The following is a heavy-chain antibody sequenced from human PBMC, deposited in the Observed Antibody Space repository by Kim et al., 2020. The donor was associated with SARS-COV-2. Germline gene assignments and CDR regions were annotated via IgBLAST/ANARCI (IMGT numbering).Heavy chain of an antibody. CDR3: ARDGSGSLDY. J-gene: IGHJ4*02. Sequence: ANSAPKFPGRVTITADKSPSTAYMELSSLRSEDTAVYYCARDGSGSLDYWGQGTLVTVSS. CDR2: A. V-gene: IGHV1-69*04. D-gene: IGHD1-26*01.